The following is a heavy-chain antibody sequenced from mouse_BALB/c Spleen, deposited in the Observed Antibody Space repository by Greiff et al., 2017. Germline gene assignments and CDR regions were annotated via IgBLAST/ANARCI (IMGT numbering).Heavy chain of an antibody. Sequence: QVQLQQPGAELVKPGASVKMSCKASGYIFTSYNMHWVKQTPGQGLEWIGAIYPGNGDTSYNQKFKGKATLTADKSSSTAYMQLSSLTSEDSAVYYCARDGYSSWFAYWGQGTLVTVSA. CDR2: IYPGNGDT. CDR3: ARDGYSSWFAY. J-gene: IGHJ3*01. V-gene: IGHV1-12*01. CDR1: GYIFTSYN. D-gene: IGHD2-3*01.